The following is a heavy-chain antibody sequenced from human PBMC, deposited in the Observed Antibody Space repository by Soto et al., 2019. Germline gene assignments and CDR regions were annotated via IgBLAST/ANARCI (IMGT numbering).Heavy chain of an antibody. CDR2: ISSSSSTI. CDR3: ARHDDYIWGSYRYGYFDY. CDR1: GFTFSSYS. V-gene: IGHV3-48*01. J-gene: IGHJ4*02. D-gene: IGHD3-16*02. Sequence: EVQLVESGGGLVQPGGSLRLSCAASGFTFSSYSMNWVRQAPGKGLEWVSYISSSSSTIYYADSVKGRFTISRDNAKNSLYLQMNSLRAEDTAVYYCARHDDYIWGSYRYGYFDYWGQGTLVSVSS.